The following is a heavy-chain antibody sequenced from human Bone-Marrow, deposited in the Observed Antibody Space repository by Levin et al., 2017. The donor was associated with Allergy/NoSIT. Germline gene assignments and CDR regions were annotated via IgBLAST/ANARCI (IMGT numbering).Heavy chain of an antibody. CDR3: ANLPTYYNTLSGHSNAY. CDR1: GFTLSTYT. Sequence: HPGGSLRLSCAASGFTLSTYTMSWVRQAPGKRLEWVSSIRRSVTGTFYTDSVKGRFTISRDDSKNTLYLQMNSLRAEDTALYYCANLPTYYNTLSGHSNAYWGQGTLVTVSS. J-gene: IGHJ4*02. V-gene: IGHV3-23*05. CDR2: IRRSVTGT. D-gene: IGHD3-9*01.